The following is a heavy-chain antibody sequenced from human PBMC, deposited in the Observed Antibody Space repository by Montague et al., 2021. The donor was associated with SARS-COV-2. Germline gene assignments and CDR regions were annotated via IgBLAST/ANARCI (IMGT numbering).Heavy chain of an antibody. CDR1: GGSISSSNW. CDR3: ARVRGGYSVVVLRWFDP. D-gene: IGHD5/OR15-5a*01. CDR2: MYHSGTT. Sequence: ETLSLTCAVSGGSISSSNWWSWVRQPPGKGLEWIGEMYHSGTTNYNPSLRSRVTISVDKSKNQFFLKLSSVTAADTAVYYCARVRGGYSVVVLRWFDPWGQGTLVIVSS. V-gene: IGHV4-4*02. J-gene: IGHJ5*02.